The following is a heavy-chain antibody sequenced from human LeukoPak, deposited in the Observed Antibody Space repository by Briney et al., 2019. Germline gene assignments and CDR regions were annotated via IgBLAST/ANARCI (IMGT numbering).Heavy chain of an antibody. CDR1: GFTFSTYE. D-gene: IGHD2-21*02. J-gene: IGHJ4*02. Sequence: PGGSLRLSCAASGFTFSTYEMNWVRQAPGKGLEWVSYISSSGSTIYYADSVKGRFTISRDNAKNSLYLQMNSLRAEDTAVYYCARGQSVVVTSPIFDYWGQGTLVTVSS. V-gene: IGHV3-48*03. CDR3: ARGQSVVVTSPIFDY. CDR2: ISSSGSTI.